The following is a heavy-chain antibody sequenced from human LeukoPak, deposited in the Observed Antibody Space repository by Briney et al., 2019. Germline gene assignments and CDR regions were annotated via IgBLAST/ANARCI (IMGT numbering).Heavy chain of an antibody. Sequence: PGGSLRLSCVTSGFTFSSSWMHWVRQAPGKGLEWVAVIWYDGSNKYYADSVKGRFTISRDNSKNTLYLQMNSLRAEDTAVYYCAREAIVVVSLAEDYFDYWGQGTLVTVSS. CDR2: IWYDGSNK. V-gene: IGHV3-33*08. D-gene: IGHD2-15*01. CDR1: GFTFSSSW. J-gene: IGHJ4*02. CDR3: AREAIVVVSLAEDYFDY.